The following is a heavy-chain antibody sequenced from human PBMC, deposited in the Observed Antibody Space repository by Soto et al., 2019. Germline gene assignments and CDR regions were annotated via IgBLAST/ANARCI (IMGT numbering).Heavy chain of an antibody. CDR2: INHSGST. D-gene: IGHD6-19*01. J-gene: IGHJ4*02. Sequence: LSLTCAVYGGSFSGYYWSWTRQPPGKGLEWIGEINHSGSTNYNPSLKSRVTISVDTSKNQFSLKLSSVTAADTAVYYCARGRSSGSDYWGQGTLVTVSS. V-gene: IGHV4-34*01. CDR3: ARGRSSGSDY. CDR1: GGSFSGYY.